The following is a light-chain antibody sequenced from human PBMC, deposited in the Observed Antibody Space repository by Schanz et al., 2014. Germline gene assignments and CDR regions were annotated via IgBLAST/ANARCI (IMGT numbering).Light chain of an antibody. V-gene: IGKV3-20*01. CDR3: QLYGSSPRYT. CDR2: GTS. J-gene: IGKJ2*01. CDR1: QNISSTY. Sequence: EIVLTQSPGTLSLSPGERATLSCRTSQNISSTYFTWYQQKPGQAPRLLIYGTSRRATGIPERFSGSGSGTDFTLTSNRLEAEDFSVYYCQLYGSSPRYTFGQGTKLEIK.